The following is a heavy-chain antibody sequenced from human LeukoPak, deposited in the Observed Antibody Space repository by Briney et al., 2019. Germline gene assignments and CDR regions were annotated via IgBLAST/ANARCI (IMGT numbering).Heavy chain of an antibody. CDR3: AKDGSSWYYYYYYYMDV. CDR2: IWYDGSNK. CDR1: GFTFSSYG. V-gene: IGHV3-33*06. D-gene: IGHD6-6*01. J-gene: IGHJ6*03. Sequence: GRSLRLSCAASGFTFSSYGMHWVRQAPGKGLEWVAVIWYDGSNKYYADSVKGRFTISIDNSKNTLYLQMNSLRAEDTAVYYCAKDGSSWYYYYYYYMDVWGKGTTVTVSS.